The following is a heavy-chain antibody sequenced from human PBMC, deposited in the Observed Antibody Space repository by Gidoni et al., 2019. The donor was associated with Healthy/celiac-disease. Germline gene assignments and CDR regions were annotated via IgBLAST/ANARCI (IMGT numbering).Heavy chain of an antibody. J-gene: IGHJ4*02. Sequence: AAPVKGRFTISRDDSKNTLYLQMNSLKTEDTAVYYCTTGGGAYWGQGTLVTVSS. D-gene: IGHD3-10*01. V-gene: IGHV3-15*01. CDR3: TTGGGAY.